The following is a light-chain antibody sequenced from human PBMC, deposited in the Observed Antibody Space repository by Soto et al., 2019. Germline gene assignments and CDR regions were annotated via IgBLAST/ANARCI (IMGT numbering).Light chain of an antibody. Sequence: DIQMTQSPSTLSASVGDRVTITCRASQSFSSWLAWYQQKPGTAPKLLIYEVSRLESGVPSWFSGSGSGTEFTLTISSLQPDDLATYYCQEYTGTSSLSFGGGTKVEIK. V-gene: IGKV1-5*03. CDR2: EVS. CDR1: QSFSSW. J-gene: IGKJ4*01. CDR3: QEYTGTSSLS.